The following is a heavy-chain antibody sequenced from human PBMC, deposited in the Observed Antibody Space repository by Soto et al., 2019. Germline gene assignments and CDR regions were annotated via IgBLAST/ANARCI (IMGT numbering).Heavy chain of an antibody. D-gene: IGHD3-10*01. CDR3: AKDDGRLYGPRNHAHYYYGMDV. J-gene: IGHJ6*02. CDR2: ISYDGSNK. V-gene: IGHV3-30*18. CDR1: GFTFSSYG. Sequence: GGSLRLSCAASGFTFSSYGMHWVRQAPGKGLEWVAVISYDGSNKYYAASVKGRFTIPRDNSKNTMDLQMNSLRAEDTAGYYCAKDDGRLYGPRNHAHYYYGMDVWGQGTTVTVSS.